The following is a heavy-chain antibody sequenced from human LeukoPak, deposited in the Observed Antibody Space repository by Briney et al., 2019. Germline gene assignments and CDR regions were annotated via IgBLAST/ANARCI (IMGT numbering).Heavy chain of an antibody. V-gene: IGHV1-69*02. Sequence: SVKVSCKASGGTFSSYTISWVRQAPGQGLEWMGRIIPILGIANYAQKFQGRVTITADKSTSPTYMELSRLRSEDTAVYYCASSPLGVVTAPQPYYFDYWGQGTLVTVSS. CDR1: GGTFSSYT. CDR2: IIPILGIA. CDR3: ASSPLGVVTAPQPYYFDY. D-gene: IGHD2-21*02. J-gene: IGHJ4*02.